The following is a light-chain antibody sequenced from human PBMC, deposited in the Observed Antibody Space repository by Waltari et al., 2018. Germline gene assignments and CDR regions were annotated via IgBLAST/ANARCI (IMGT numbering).Light chain of an antibody. CDR2: DVT. J-gene: IGLJ1*01. CDR3: FSYAGSYTYV. Sequence: QSALTQPRSVSGSPGQSVTISCVGSSRDVGRYNFFSWYQQYPGKAPKLMIYDVTKRPSGVPDRFSGSKSGNTASLTISGLQAEDEAGYYCFSYAGSYTYVFGTGTEVTVL. V-gene: IGLV2-11*01. CDR1: SRDVGRYNF.